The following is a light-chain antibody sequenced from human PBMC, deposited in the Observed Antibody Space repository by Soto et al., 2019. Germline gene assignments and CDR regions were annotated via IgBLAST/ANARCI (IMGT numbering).Light chain of an antibody. CDR3: QQYGSSPWT. Sequence: EIVLTQSPGTLSLSPGERATLSCRASQSVSSSFLAWYQQKPGQSPRLLIYGASSRAPGIPDRFSGSGSGTDFTRSISGLEPEDFAVYYCQQYGSSPWTFGQGTKVEIK. V-gene: IGKV3-20*01. J-gene: IGKJ1*01. CDR2: GAS. CDR1: QSVSSSF.